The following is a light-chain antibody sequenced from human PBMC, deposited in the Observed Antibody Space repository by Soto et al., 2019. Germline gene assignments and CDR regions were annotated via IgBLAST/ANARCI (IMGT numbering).Light chain of an antibody. CDR2: EAS. CDR1: QSVTNS. Sequence: EIVLTQSPVTLSLSPGETATLSCSATQSVTNSLAWYQEHPDQAPRVVIYEASKRAAGIPARFSAGGSGTDFTLTISNLEPEDSAVYYCQQRTRWPFTFGQGTKLEIQ. CDR3: QQRTRWPFT. V-gene: IGKV3-11*01. J-gene: IGKJ2*01.